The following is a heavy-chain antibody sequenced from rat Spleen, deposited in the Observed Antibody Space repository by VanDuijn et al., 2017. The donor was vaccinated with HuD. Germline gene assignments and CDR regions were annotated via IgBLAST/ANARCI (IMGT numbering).Heavy chain of an antibody. J-gene: IGHJ3*01. CDR3: VNTYYGYWFGY. V-gene: IGHV5-25*01. CDR2: VSTSGGRT. D-gene: IGHD1-9*01. Sequence: EVQLVESDGGLVQPGRSLKLSCAASGFTFSDYYMAWVRQAPTKGLEWVATVSTSGGRTYYRDSVRGRFTISRDNTKSTLYLQMISLRSEDTATYYCVNTYYGYWFGYWGQGTLVTVSS. CDR1: GFTFSDYY.